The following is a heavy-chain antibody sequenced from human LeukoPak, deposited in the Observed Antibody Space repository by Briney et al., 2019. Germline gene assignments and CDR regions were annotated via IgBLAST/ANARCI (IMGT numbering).Heavy chain of an antibody. J-gene: IGHJ5*02. CDR1: GGSISSSSYY. CDR2: IYYSGRT. D-gene: IGHD3-10*01. CDR3: ARVLVRALYNWIDP. Sequence: SETLSLTCTVSGGSISSSSYYWGWIRQPPGKRLEWIGSIYYSGRTYYNPSLKSRVTMSVDTSKNQFSLKLSSVTAADTAVYYCARVLVRALYNWIDPWGQGTLVTVSS. V-gene: IGHV4-39*07.